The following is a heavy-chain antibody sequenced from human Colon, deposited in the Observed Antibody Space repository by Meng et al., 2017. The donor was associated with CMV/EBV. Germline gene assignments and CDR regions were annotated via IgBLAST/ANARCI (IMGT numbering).Heavy chain of an antibody. CDR2: IILIFGTA. Sequence: SVKVSCKASGGTFSSYAISWVRQAPGQGLEWMGGIILIFGTANYAQKFQGRVTITTDESTSTAYMELSSLRSEDTAVYYCASPPPMVRGVIIEQPYYYYGMDVWGQGTTVTVSS. J-gene: IGHJ6*02. D-gene: IGHD3-10*01. V-gene: IGHV1-69*05. CDR3: ASPPPMVRGVIIEQPYYYYGMDV. CDR1: GGTFSSYA.